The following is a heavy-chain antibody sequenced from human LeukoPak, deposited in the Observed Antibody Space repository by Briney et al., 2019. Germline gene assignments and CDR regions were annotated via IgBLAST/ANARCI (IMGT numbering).Heavy chain of an antibody. CDR1: GFTLSSYL. V-gene: IGHV3-7*01. J-gene: IGHJ1*01. CDR2: IKKDGSEE. CDR3: AKDAQRGFDYSNSLQN. D-gene: IGHD4-11*01. Sequence: GGSLRLSCAASGFTLSSYLMSWVRQAPGRGLEWVANIKKDGSEENYLDSVKGRFTVSRDNAKNSLFLQMNSLRAEDTAVYYCAKDAQRGFDYSNSLQNWGQGILVTVSS.